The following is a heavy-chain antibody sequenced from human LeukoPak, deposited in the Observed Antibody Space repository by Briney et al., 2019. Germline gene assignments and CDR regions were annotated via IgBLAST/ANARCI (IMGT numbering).Heavy chain of an antibody. CDR1: GFTFSSYG. CDR3: ARDQGGDGGFDY. D-gene: IGHD2-21*01. V-gene: IGHV3-30*19. J-gene: IGHJ4*02. CDR2: IWYDGSNK. Sequence: GGSLRLSCAASGFTFSSYGMHWVRQAPGKGLEWVAVIWYDGSNKYYADSVKGRFTISRDNSKNTLYLQMISLRAEDTAVYYCARDQGGDGGFDYWGQGILVTVSS.